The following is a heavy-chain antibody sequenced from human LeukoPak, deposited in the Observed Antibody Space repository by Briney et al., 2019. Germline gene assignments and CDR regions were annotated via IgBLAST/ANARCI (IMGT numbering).Heavy chain of an antibody. D-gene: IGHD6-19*01. CDR3: AKGGSGWYEYYFEY. CDR2: ISGSGGST. V-gene: IGHV3-23*01. J-gene: IGHJ4*02. CDR1: GFTFSSYG. Sequence: GGTLRLSCAASGFTFSSYGMSWVRQAPGKGLEWVSAISGSGGSTYYADSVKGRFTISRDNSKNTLYLQMNSLRAEDTALYYCAKGGSGWYEYYFEYWGQGTLVTVSS.